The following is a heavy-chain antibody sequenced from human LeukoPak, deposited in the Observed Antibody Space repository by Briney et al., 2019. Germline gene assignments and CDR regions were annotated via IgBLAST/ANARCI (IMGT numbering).Heavy chain of an antibody. Sequence: KASETLSLTCTVPGGSISGYYWGWIRQPPGKGLEWIAYVHSIGYTNYNPSLKSRVTISMDTSKDQFSLKLISVTAADTAVYYCARHITDSGSAFDLWGRGTLVTVSS. CDR3: ARHITDSGSAFDL. D-gene: IGHD3-10*01. V-gene: IGHV4-59*08. J-gene: IGHJ2*01. CDR2: VHSIGYT. CDR1: GGSISGYY.